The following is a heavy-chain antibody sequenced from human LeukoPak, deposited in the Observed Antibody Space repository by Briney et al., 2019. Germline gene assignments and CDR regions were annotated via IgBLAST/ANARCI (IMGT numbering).Heavy chain of an antibody. CDR3: ARDRAPPTYYFDY. Sequence: TLSETLSLTCAVSGGSISSGGYSWSWIRQPPGKGLEWIGYIYHSGSTYYNPSLKSRVTISVDRSKNQFSLKLSSVTAADTAVYYCARDRAPPTYYFDYWGQGTLVTVSS. CDR1: GGSISSGGYS. V-gene: IGHV4-30-2*01. CDR2: IYHSGST. D-gene: IGHD1-26*01. J-gene: IGHJ4*02.